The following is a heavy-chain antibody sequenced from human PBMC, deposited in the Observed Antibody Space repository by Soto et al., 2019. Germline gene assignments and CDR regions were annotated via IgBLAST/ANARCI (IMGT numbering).Heavy chain of an antibody. CDR1: GSTFSTYS. V-gene: IGHV3-48*01. Sequence: EVQLVESGGGLVQPGGSLRLSCADSGSTFSTYSMNWVRQAPGKGLEWVSYMSSSSTSISYADSVKGRFTVSRDNAKNSLYLQINSLRAEDTAIYYCARGWHGYDFAYWGQGTLVTVSS. D-gene: IGHD5-12*01. J-gene: IGHJ4*02. CDR2: MSSSSTSI. CDR3: ARGWHGYDFAY.